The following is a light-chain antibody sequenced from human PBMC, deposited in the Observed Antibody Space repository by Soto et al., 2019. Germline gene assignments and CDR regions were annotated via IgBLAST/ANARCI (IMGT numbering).Light chain of an antibody. J-gene: IGKJ1*01. CDR2: GAF. Sequence: EIVLTQSPGTLSLSPGETATISCRASQSVSRSLAWYQQKPGQAPRLLMHGAFNRATGIPDRISGSGSGTDFTLIISRLEPEDFAVYYCQQYDYSERTFGQGTKVDIK. CDR1: QSVSRS. CDR3: QQYDYSERT. V-gene: IGKV3-20*01.